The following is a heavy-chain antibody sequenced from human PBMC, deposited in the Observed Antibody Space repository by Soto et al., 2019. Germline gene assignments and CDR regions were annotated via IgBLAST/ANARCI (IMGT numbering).Heavy chain of an antibody. V-gene: IGHV1-46*01. CDR3: ARMYSIDV. CDR1: GYTFIHYY. CDR2: INPSGGST. Sequence: QVQLVQSGAEVKKPGASVKVSCKASGYTFIHYYIHWVRQAPGQGLEWMGIINPSGGSTTYAQKFQGRVTMTRDTSTSTVYMELSSLRSEDTAVYYCARMYSIDVWGQGTTVTVSS. J-gene: IGHJ6*02.